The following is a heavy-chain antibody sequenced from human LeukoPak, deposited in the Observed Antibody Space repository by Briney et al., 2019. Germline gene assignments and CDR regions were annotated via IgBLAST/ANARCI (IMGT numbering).Heavy chain of an antibody. CDR3: ARSNGYGDYVLTG. D-gene: IGHD4-17*01. Sequence: GGSLRFSCAASGFTFSSYAMHWVRQAPGKGLEWVAVISYDGSNKYYADSVKGRFTISRDNSKNTLYLQMNSLRAEDTAVYYCARSNGYGDYVLTGWGQGTLVTVSS. J-gene: IGHJ4*02. CDR1: GFTFSSYA. CDR2: ISYDGSNK. V-gene: IGHV3-30-3*01.